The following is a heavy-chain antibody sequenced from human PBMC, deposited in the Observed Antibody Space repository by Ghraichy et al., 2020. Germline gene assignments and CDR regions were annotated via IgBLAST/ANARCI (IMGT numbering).Heavy chain of an antibody. CDR2: IYHSGST. V-gene: IGHV4-38-2*01. CDR1: GYSISSGYY. CDR3: ARNYDSSGYYPTLYYYYYGMDV. Sequence: SETLSLTCAVSGYSISSGYYWGWIRQPPGKGLEWIGSIYHSGSTYYNPSLKSRVTISVDTSKNQFSLKLSSVTAADTAVYYCARNYDSSGYYPTLYYYYYGMDVWGQGTTVTVSS. J-gene: IGHJ6*02. D-gene: IGHD3-22*01.